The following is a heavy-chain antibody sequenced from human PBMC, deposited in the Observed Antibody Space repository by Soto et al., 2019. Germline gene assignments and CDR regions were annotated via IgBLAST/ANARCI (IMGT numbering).Heavy chain of an antibody. Sequence: GGSLRLCCAASGFTFSSYWMHGVRQVPGKGLVWVSRINSDGGSTTYADSVKGRFTISRDNAKSTLYLQLNSLRAEDTAVYYCASSLLTPFDYWGQGTLVTVSS. CDR1: GFTFSSYW. J-gene: IGHJ4*02. D-gene: IGHD7-27*01. V-gene: IGHV3-74*01. CDR2: INSDGGST. CDR3: ASSLLTPFDY.